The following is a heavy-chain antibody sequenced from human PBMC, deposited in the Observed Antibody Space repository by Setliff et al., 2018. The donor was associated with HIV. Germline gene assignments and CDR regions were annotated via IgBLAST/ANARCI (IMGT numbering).Heavy chain of an antibody. D-gene: IGHD1-26*01. Sequence: SETLSLTCTVSGGSISSSSYYWAWIRQPPGKGLEWIGSFHYSGSTYYRPSLKSRVTISVDTSKNQFSLKVSSVTAADTAVYYCARDSPSGTYLNYYYYNMDVWGQGTSVTVSS. V-gene: IGHV4-39*07. CDR3: ARDSPSGTYLNYYYYNMDV. J-gene: IGHJ6*02. CDR1: GGSISSSSYY. CDR2: FHYSGST.